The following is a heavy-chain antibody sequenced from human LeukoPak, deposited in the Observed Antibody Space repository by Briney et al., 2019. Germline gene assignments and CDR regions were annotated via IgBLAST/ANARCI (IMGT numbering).Heavy chain of an antibody. Sequence: GGSLRLSCAASGFTFDDYAMHWVRQAPGKGLEWVSGISWNSGSIGYADSVKGRFTISRDNAKNSLYLQMNSLRAEDTALYYCARTPGYSSSRVDYWGQGTLVTVSS. CDR1: GFTFDDYA. CDR2: ISWNSGSI. D-gene: IGHD6-13*01. J-gene: IGHJ4*02. V-gene: IGHV3-9*01. CDR3: ARTPGYSSSRVDY.